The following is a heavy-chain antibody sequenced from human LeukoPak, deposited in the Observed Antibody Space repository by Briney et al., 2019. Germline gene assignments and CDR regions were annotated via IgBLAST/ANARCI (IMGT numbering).Heavy chain of an antibody. Sequence: GRSLRLSCAASGFAFSSYWMSWVRHAPGKGLEWVANIKQDGSEKYYVDSVKGRFTISRDNAKNSLYLQMNSLRAEDTAVYYCARVDGSGSYYIYYYYYMDVWGKGTTVTVSS. CDR3: ARVDGSGSYYIYYYYYMDV. V-gene: IGHV3-7*01. CDR2: IKQDGSEK. J-gene: IGHJ6*03. D-gene: IGHD3-10*01. CDR1: GFAFSSYW.